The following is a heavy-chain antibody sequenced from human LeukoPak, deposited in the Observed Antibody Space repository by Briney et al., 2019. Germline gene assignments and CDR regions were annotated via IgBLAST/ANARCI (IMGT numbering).Heavy chain of an antibody. J-gene: IGHJ4*02. CDR3: ARYGESGSDY. CDR1: GYSISSGYY. CDR2: IYHSGST. V-gene: IGHV4-38-2*02. D-gene: IGHD3-10*01. Sequence: SETLSLTCTVSGYSISSGYYWGWIRQPPGKGLEWIGSIYHSGSTYYNPSLKSRVTISVDTSKNQFSLKLSSVTAADTAVYYCARYGESGSDYWGQGTLVTVSS.